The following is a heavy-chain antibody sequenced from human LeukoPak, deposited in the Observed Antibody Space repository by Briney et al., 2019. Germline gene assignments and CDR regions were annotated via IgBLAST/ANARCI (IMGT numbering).Heavy chain of an antibody. CDR2: INPNSGGT. CDR1: GGTFSSYA. D-gene: IGHD3-9*01. J-gene: IGHJ6*02. V-gene: IGHV1-2*04. Sequence: GSSVKVSCKASGGTFSSYAISWVRQAPGQGLEWMGWINPNSGGTNYAQKFQGWVTMTRDTSISTAYMELSRLRSDDTAVYYCARDQALTGYYKWLGVDTARWYYYYGMDVWGQGTTVTVSS. CDR3: ARDQALTGYYKWLGVDTARWYYYYGMDV.